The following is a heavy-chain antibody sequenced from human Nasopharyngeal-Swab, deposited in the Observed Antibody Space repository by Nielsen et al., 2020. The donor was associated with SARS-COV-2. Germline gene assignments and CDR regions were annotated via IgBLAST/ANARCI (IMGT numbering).Heavy chain of an antibody. V-gene: IGHV3-30*03. CDR3: ARDAPAHYGAFY. Sequence: LSLTCAASGFPFSSFGMHWVRQAPGKGLEWVAFIAHDASNEYYGDSVKGRFSISRDSSKNTLYLQMDSLRGEDTAVYYCARDAPAHYGAFYWGRGTLVTVSS. J-gene: IGHJ4*02. CDR2: IAHDASNE. D-gene: IGHD4-17*01. CDR1: GFPFSSFG.